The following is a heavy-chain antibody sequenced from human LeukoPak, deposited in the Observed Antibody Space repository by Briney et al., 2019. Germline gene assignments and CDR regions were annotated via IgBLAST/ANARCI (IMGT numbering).Heavy chain of an antibody. CDR1: GGSISSGHYY. Sequence: SETLSLTCTVSGGSISSGHYYWTWIHQHPGKGLEWIGYIYYRGNTYSNPSLTGRLTISVDTSKNQFSLRLSSVTAADTAVYYCARSSVTADDFYYYYMDVWGKGTTVTVSS. CDR3: ARSSVTADDFYYYYMDV. J-gene: IGHJ6*03. CDR2: IYYRGNT. D-gene: IGHD1-20*01. V-gene: IGHV4-31*03.